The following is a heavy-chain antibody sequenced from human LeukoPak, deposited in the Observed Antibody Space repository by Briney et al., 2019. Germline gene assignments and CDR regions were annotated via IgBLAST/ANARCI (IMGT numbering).Heavy chain of an antibody. V-gene: IGHV4-30-4*08. CDR3: ARQFCSGGSCYSGLFDP. Sequence: SETLSLTCTVSGDSISTGGYYWSWIRQPPGKGLECIGYIYYSGSTYYNPSLKSRVTISVDRSKNQFSLILNSVTAADTAVYYCARQFCSGGSCYSGLFDPWGQGTLVTVSS. CDR2: IYYSGST. D-gene: IGHD2-15*01. CDR1: GDSISTGGYY. J-gene: IGHJ5*02.